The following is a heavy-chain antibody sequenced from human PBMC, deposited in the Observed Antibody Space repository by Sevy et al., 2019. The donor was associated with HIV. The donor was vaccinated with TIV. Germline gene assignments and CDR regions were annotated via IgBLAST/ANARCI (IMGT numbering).Heavy chain of an antibody. V-gene: IGHV3-21*01. Sequence: GESQKISCAASGFTFSSYSMNWVRQAPGKGLEWVSSISSSSSYIYYADSVKDRFTISRDNAKNSLYLQMNSLRAEDTAVYYCARVFSRGSGYYYGYYYYGMDVWGQGTTVTVSS. J-gene: IGHJ6*02. D-gene: IGHD3-22*01. CDR2: ISSSSSYI. CDR1: GFTFSSYS. CDR3: ARVFSRGSGYYYGYYYYGMDV.